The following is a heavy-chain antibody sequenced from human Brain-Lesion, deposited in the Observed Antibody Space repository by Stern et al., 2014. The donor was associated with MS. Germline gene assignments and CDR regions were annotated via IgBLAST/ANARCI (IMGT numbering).Heavy chain of an antibody. V-gene: IGHV1-2*04. J-gene: IGHJ4*02. CDR3: ATYYYDSTGYNDF. D-gene: IGHD3-22*01. CDR2: INPKSGGT. Sequence: VQLLESGAEVKKPGASVKVSCKASGYTFTGYYMHWVRQAPGPGLEWMGWINPKSGGTNYAQKFQGWVTMTRDTSINTAYMELSRLRSDDTAVYYCATYYYDSTGYNDFWGQGTLGTVSS. CDR1: GYTFTGYY.